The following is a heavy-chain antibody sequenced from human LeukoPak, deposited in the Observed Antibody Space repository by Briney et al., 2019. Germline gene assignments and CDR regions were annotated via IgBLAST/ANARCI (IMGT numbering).Heavy chain of an antibody. CDR1: GFTFSSYE. D-gene: IGHD4-17*01. CDR3: AKDQAYGPIDY. CDR2: ISSSGSTI. J-gene: IGHJ4*02. V-gene: IGHV3-48*03. Sequence: GGSLRLSCAASGFTFSSYEMNWVRQAPGKGLEWVSYISSSGSTIYYADSVKGRFTISRDNSKNSLYLQMNSLRTEDTALYYCAKDQAYGPIDYWGQGTLVTVSS.